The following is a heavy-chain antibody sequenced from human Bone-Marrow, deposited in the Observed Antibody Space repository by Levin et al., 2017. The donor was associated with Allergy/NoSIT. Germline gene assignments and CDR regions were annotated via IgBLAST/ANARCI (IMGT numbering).Heavy chain of an antibody. Sequence: GGSLRLSCAASGFTFSSYDMHWVRQATGNGLEWVSAIGTAGDTYYPGSVKGRFTISRENAKNSLYLQMNSLRAGDTAVYYCARGRLGGGDFDYWGQGTLVTVSS. D-gene: IGHD1-26*01. J-gene: IGHJ4*02. CDR1: GFTFSSYD. V-gene: IGHV3-13*01. CDR2: IGTAGDT. CDR3: ARGRLGGGDFDY.